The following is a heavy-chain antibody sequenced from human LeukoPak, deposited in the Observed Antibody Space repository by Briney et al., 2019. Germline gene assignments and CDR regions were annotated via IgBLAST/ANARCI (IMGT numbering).Heavy chain of an antibody. CDR3: ARGTRDGYNYRSYYFDY. Sequence: ASVKVSCKASGYTFTSYDINWVRQATGQGLEWMGWMNPNSGNTGYAQKFQGRVTITADESTSTAYMELSSLRSEDTAVYYCARGTRDGYNYRSYYFDYWDQGTLVTVSS. CDR1: GYTFTSYD. D-gene: IGHD5-24*01. J-gene: IGHJ4*02. CDR2: MNPNSGNT. V-gene: IGHV1-8*03.